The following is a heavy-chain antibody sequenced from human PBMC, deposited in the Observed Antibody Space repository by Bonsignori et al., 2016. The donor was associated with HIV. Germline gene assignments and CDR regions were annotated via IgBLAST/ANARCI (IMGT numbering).Heavy chain of an antibody. D-gene: IGHD3-22*01. V-gene: IGHV4-59*13. CDR2: INYNEIT. J-gene: IGHJ2*01. CDR3: GRTITMRVVATTYWYFDL. Sequence: PGKGLEWIGYINYNEITNYNPSLESRVTISVDTSKNQFFLNLSSVTAADTAVYFCGRTITMRVVATTYWYFDLWGRGTLVTVSS.